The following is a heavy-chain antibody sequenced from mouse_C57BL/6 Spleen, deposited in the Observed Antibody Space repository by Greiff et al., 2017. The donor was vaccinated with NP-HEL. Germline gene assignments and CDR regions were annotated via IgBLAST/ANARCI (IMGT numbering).Heavy chain of an antibody. D-gene: IGHD4-1*01. CDR2: INPNNGGT. Sequence: EVQLQQSGPELVKPGASVKIPCKASGYTFTDYNMDWVKQSHGKSLEWIGDINPNNGGTIYNQKFKGKATLTVDTSSSTAYMELRSLTSEDTAVYYCARRTGTAFAYWGHVTLVTVSA. CDR1: GYTFTDYN. J-gene: IGHJ3*01. CDR3: ARRTGTAFAY. V-gene: IGHV1-18*01.